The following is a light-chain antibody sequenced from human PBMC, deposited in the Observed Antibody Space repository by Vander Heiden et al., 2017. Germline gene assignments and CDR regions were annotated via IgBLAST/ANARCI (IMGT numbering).Light chain of an antibody. J-gene: IGKJ1*01. CDR3: QQYDSYPRT. CDR2: ATS. CDR1: QGIGYY. Sequence: DIQLTQSPSSLSASVGDRVTITCRASQGIGYYLAWFQQKPGKASKPLIYATSSLQSGVPARFSGSGSGTDFTLAISNLQPEDFATYYCQQYDSYPRTFGQGTKVEIK. V-gene: IGKV1-16*01.